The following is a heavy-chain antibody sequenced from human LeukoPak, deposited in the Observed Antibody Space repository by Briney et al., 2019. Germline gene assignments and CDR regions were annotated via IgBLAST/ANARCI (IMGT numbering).Heavy chain of an antibody. Sequence: GASVKVSCKASGYTFTSYAMHWVRQAPGQGLEWMGWISAYNGNTNYAQKLQGRVTMTTDTSTSTAYMELRSLRSDDTAVYYCARDRGSSWSFYYYYGMDVWGQGTTVTVSS. D-gene: IGHD6-13*01. CDR1: GYTFTSYA. V-gene: IGHV1-18*01. CDR3: ARDRGSSWSFYYYYGMDV. J-gene: IGHJ6*02. CDR2: ISAYNGNT.